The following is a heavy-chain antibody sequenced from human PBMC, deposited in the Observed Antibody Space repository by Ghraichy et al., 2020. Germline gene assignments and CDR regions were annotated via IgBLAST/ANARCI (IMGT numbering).Heavy chain of an antibody. CDR3: ARGPQNYGMDV. Sequence: GSLRLSCAVYGVTFSGYYWSWIRQPPGKGLEWVGEINHSGSTNYNLSLKSRVTVSVDTSMNQFSLKLSSVTAADTAVYYCARGPQNYGMDVWGQGTTVTVSS. J-gene: IGHJ6*02. V-gene: IGHV4-34*01. D-gene: IGHD2/OR15-2a*01. CDR1: GVTFSGYY. CDR2: INHSGST.